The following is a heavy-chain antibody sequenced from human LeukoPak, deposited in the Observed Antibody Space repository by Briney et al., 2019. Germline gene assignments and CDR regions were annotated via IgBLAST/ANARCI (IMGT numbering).Heavy chain of an antibody. J-gene: IGHJ4*02. V-gene: IGHV3-30*02. D-gene: IGHD6-25*01. Sequence: GGSLRLSCAASGFTFSSYGMHWVRQAPGKGPEWVAFIRYDGSNKYYADSVKGRFTISRDNSKNTLYLQMNSLRAEDTAVYYCAKGPYSSVDYWGQGTLVTVSS. CDR1: GFTFSSYG. CDR3: AKGPYSSVDY. CDR2: IRYDGSNK.